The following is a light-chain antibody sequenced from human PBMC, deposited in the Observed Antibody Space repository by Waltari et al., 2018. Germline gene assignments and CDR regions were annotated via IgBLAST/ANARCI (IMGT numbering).Light chain of an antibody. CDR1: YSTIGNNV. V-gene: IGLV1-44*01. Sequence: QSVLTQPPSASGAPGQRVTISCSGTYSTIGNNVVNWYQQLPGKAPKLLIYRDDQRPSGVPDRFSASKSGSSASLAIGGLQSEDEADYYCASWDDRLNGHWVFGGGTKVTVL. J-gene: IGLJ3*02. CDR3: ASWDDRLNGHWV. CDR2: RDD.